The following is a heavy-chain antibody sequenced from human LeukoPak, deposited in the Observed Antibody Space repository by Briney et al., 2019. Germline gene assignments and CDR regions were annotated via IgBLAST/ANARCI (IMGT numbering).Heavy chain of an antibody. Sequence: SETLSLTCAVYGGSFSGYYWSWIRQPPGKGLEWIGYMYYSGSTNYNPSLKSRVTISVDTSKNQFSLKLSSVTAADTAVYYCARTPTYYYGSGSYSNWFDPWGQGTLVTVSS. J-gene: IGHJ5*02. CDR1: GGSFSGYY. CDR3: ARTPTYYYGSGSYSNWFDP. V-gene: IGHV4-59*01. CDR2: MYYSGST. D-gene: IGHD3-10*01.